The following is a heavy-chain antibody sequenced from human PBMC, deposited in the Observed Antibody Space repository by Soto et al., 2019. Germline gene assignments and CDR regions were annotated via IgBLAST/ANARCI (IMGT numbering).Heavy chain of an antibody. D-gene: IGHD5-12*01. V-gene: IGHV3-74*01. CDR3: ARVFHEVATMYGMDV. CDR1: GFTFSSYW. Sequence: EVQLVESGGGLVQPGGSLRLSCAASGFTFSSYWMHWVRQAPGKGLVWVSRINSDGSSTSYADSVKGRFTISRDNAKNTLYLQRNSLRAEDTAVYYCARVFHEVATMYGMDVWGQGTTVTVSS. J-gene: IGHJ6*02. CDR2: INSDGSST.